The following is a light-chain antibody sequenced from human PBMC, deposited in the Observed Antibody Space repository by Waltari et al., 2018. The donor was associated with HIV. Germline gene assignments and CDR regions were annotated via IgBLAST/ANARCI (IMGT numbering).Light chain of an antibody. CDR3: SSYKSSSTPYV. Sequence: QSALTQPASVSGSPGQSITISCTGTSSDVGGYNYVSWYQQHPGKAPKLMIYEVTNRPSGFSNRFSGSKSGNTASLTISGLQAEDEADYYCSSYKSSSTPYVFGTGTKVTVL. J-gene: IGLJ1*01. CDR2: EVT. V-gene: IGLV2-14*01. CDR1: SSDVGGYNY.